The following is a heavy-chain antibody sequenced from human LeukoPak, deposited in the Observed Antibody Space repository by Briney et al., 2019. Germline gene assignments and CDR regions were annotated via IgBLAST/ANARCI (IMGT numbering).Heavy chain of an antibody. Sequence: GASVKVSCKASGYTFTSYGISWVRQAPGQGLEWMGWISAYNGSTNYAQKLQGRVTMTTDTSTSTAYMELRSLRSDDTAVYYCARDIGFLEWSRNYYYYYGMDVWGQGTTVTVSS. CDR2: ISAYNGST. D-gene: IGHD3-3*01. CDR1: GYTFTSYG. CDR3: ARDIGFLEWSRNYYYYYGMDV. J-gene: IGHJ6*02. V-gene: IGHV1-18*01.